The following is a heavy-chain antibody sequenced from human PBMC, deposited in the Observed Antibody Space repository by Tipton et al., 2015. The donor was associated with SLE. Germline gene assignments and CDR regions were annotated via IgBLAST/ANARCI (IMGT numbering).Heavy chain of an antibody. CDR2: ITGSGGST. CDR3: AKDRHRSSGLGAFDI. V-gene: IGHV3-23*01. J-gene: IGHJ3*02. CDR1: GFTFSSYW. D-gene: IGHD6-6*01. Sequence: SLRLSCAASGFTFSSYWMRWVRQAPGKGLEWVSVITGSGGSTYYADSVKGRFTIPRDNSKNTLYLQMNSLRAEDTAVYYCAKDRHRSSGLGAFDIWGQGTMVTVSS.